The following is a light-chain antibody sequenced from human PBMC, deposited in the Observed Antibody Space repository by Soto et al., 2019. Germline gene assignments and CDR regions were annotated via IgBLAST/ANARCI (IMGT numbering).Light chain of an antibody. CDR1: QSLSSTY. J-gene: IGKJ1*01. CDR3: QQYGSSPLT. Sequence: EIVLTQSPGTLSLSPGERATLSCRASQSLSSTYLAWYQQKPGQAPRLLIYGASNRATGIPDRFSGSGSGTDFTLTINRLEPEDFAVYFCQQYGSSPLTFGQGTKVEIK. CDR2: GAS. V-gene: IGKV3-20*01.